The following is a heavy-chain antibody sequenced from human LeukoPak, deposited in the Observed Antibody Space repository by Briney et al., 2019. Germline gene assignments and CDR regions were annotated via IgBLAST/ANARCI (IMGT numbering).Heavy chain of an antibody. V-gene: IGHV1-2*02. Sequence: ASVKLSCKASGYTFTGYYMHWVRQAPGQGLEWMGWINPNSGGTNYAQKFQGRVTMTRDTSISTGYMELSRLRSDDTAVYYCASIGKAVAAVDYWGQGTLVTVSS. CDR2: INPNSGGT. D-gene: IGHD6-19*01. J-gene: IGHJ4*02. CDR3: ASIGKAVAAVDY. CDR1: GYTFTGYY.